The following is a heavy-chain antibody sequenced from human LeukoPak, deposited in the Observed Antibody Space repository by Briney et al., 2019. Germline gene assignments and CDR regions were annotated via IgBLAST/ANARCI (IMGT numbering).Heavy chain of an antibody. CDR3: AREVDYYDSSGYYYYYYYMDV. D-gene: IGHD3-22*01. J-gene: IGHJ6*03. Sequence: SETLSLTCTVSGGSISSTSYYWGWVRQPPGKGLEWIGRIYSSGSTNYNPSLESRVTMSVDTSKNQFSLKVSSVTAADTAVYYCAREVDYYDSSGYYYYYYYMDVWGKGTTVTISS. CDR1: GGSISSTSYY. V-gene: IGHV4-39*07. CDR2: IYSSGST.